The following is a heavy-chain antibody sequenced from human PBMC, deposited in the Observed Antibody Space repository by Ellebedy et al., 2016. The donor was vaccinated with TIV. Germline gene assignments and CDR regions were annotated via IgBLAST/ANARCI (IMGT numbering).Heavy chain of an antibody. Sequence: GESLKISXVASGFTFSSYWMSWVRQAPGKGLEWVANIKPDGSEKYYVDSVKGRFTISKDNAKNSVFLQMSSLRAEDTAVYYCATGSLGDWGQGTPVTVSS. V-gene: IGHV3-7*01. CDR3: ATGSLGD. D-gene: IGHD3-16*01. J-gene: IGHJ4*02. CDR2: IKPDGSEK. CDR1: GFTFSSYW.